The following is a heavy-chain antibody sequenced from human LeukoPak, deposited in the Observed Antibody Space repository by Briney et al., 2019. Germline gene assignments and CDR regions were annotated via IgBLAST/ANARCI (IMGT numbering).Heavy chain of an antibody. Sequence: GGSLRLSCAASGFTFSSYAMSWVRQAPGKGLEWVSAISGSGGSTYYADSVKGRFTISRDNSKNTLYLQMNSLRAEDTALYYCAKGYDSFYYGMDVWGQGTTVTVSS. CDR3: AKGYDSFYYGMDV. CDR2: ISGSGGST. J-gene: IGHJ6*02. CDR1: GFTFSSYA. V-gene: IGHV3-23*01. D-gene: IGHD5-12*01.